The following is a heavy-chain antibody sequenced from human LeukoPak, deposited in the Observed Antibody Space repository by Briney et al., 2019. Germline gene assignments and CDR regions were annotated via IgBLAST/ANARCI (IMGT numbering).Heavy chain of an antibody. Sequence: ASVKVSCKASGYTFTSYAMHWVRQAPGQRLEWMGWINAGNGNTKYSQKFQGRVTITRDTSASTAYMELSSLRSEDTAVYYCASGAYYYDSSGYFSPVDYWGQGTLVTVSS. CDR3: ASGAYYYDSSGYFSPVDY. V-gene: IGHV1-3*01. J-gene: IGHJ4*02. CDR1: GYTFTSYA. CDR2: INAGNGNT. D-gene: IGHD3-22*01.